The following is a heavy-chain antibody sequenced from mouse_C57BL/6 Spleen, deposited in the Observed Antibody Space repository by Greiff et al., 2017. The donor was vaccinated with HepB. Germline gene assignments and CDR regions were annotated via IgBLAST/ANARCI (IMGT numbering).Heavy chain of an antibody. D-gene: IGHD2-4*01. V-gene: IGHV1-59*01. CDR1: GYTFTSYW. CDR3: ARWRDYDYDPWFAY. CDR2: IDPSDSYT. J-gene: IGHJ3*01. Sequence: QVHVKQSGAELVRPGTSVKLSCKASGYTFTSYWMHWVKQRPGQGLEWIGVIDPSDSYTNYNQKFKGKATLTVDTSSSTAYMQLSSLTSEDSAVYYCARWRDYDYDPWFAYWGQGTLVTVSA.